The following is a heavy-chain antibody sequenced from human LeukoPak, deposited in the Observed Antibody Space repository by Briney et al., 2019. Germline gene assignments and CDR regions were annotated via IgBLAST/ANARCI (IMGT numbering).Heavy chain of an antibody. V-gene: IGHV3-74*01. CDR1: GFDFSSNW. J-gene: IGHJ4*02. Sequence: GGSLRLSCAASGFDFSSNWMHWVRHAPGQGLVWVSRIKGDGISTNYADSVKGRFTISRDIAKNTLYLQMNSLRAEDTAVYYCAKDLRGWEWLFDYWGQGTLVTVSS. CDR2: IKGDGIST. D-gene: IGHD3-3*01. CDR3: AKDLRGWEWLFDY.